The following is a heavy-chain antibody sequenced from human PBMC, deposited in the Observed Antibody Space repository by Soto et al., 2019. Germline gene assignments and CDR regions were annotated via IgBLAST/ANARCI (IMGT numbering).Heavy chain of an antibody. CDR1: GFTFSSYA. Sequence: GGSLRLSCAASGFTFSSYAMSWVRQAPGKGLEWVSAISGSGGSTYYADSVKGRFTISRDNSKNTLYLQMNSLRAEDTAVYYCAKDSVSIFGVVIIHEYFQHWGQGTLVTVSS. CDR3: AKDSVSIFGVVIIHEYFQH. J-gene: IGHJ1*01. D-gene: IGHD3-3*01. V-gene: IGHV3-23*01. CDR2: ISGSGGST.